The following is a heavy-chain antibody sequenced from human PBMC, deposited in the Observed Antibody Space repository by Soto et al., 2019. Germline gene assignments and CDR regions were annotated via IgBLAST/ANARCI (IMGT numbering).Heavy chain of an antibody. J-gene: IGHJ4*02. V-gene: IGHV4-39*01. CDR3: ATSQKGYNWNYFDH. Sequence: SETLSLTCAVSGASISGTYYYWAWLRQSPGKGPEWIGSVFYTGFTSYNPSLESRVSVSVDTSKSQFSLKLSAVTAADTAVYYCATSQKGYNWNYFDHWGQGALVTVAS. CDR2: VFYTGFT. CDR1: GASISGTYYY. D-gene: IGHD1-20*01.